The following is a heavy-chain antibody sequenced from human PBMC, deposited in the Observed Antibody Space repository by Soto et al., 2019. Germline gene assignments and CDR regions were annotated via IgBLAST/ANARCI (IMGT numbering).Heavy chain of an antibody. CDR1: GFTFSTYS. Sequence: PGGSLRLSCAASGFTFSTYSMHWVRQAPGKGLEWVSSIGTRSDIYYADSVKGRFTISRDNAKNSLSLQMNSLRAEDTGVYYCAREETAWPLAYGLDVWGQGTTVTAP. CDR2: IGTRSDI. CDR3: AREETAWPLAYGLDV. V-gene: IGHV3-21*01. D-gene: IGHD2-21*02. J-gene: IGHJ6*02.